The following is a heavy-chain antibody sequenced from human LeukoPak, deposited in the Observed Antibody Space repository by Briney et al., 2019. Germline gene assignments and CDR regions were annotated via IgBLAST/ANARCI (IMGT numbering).Heavy chain of an antibody. CDR2: IRSKANSYAT. V-gene: IGHV3-73*01. CDR1: GFTFSGSA. D-gene: IGHD6-19*01. Sequence: GSLRLSCAASGFTFSGSAMHWVRQASGKGLEWVGRIRSKANSYATAYAASVKGRFTISRDDSKNTAYLQMNSLKTEDTAVYYCTRLIAVAGTNDYWGQGTLVTVSS. CDR3: TRLIAVAGTNDY. J-gene: IGHJ4*02.